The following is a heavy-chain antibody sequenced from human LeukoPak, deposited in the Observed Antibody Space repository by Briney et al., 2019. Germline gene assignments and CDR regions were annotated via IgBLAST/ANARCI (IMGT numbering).Heavy chain of an antibody. V-gene: IGHV4-59*08. J-gene: IGHJ3*02. CDR3: ARLEEMPTIASAFDI. CDR2: IFSSAST. Sequence: PSHTLSLTCTVAGASISTYCWGCTRHPPGKGLGWIGYIFSSASTNSHTFLKSRVTISVDTSKNRLSLKLTSVTAADTAVYYCARLEEMPTIASAFDIWGQGTVVTVSS. D-gene: IGHD5-24*01. CDR1: GASISTYC.